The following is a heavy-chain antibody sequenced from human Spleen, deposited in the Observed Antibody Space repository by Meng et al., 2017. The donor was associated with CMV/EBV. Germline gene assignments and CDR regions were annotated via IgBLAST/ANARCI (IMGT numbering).Heavy chain of an antibody. CDR2: VYNSGST. CDR3: ASFCSTTSCYRKRAFDY. V-gene: IGHV4-59*01. Sequence: SETLSLTCTVSDGSFSSYYWNWIRQPPGKGLEWIGYVYNSGSTTYNPSLKSRVTISLDTSKDQFSLKLSSVTAADTAVYYCASFCSTTSCYRKRAFDYWGQGTLVTVSS. CDR1: DGSFSSYY. D-gene: IGHD2-2*02. J-gene: IGHJ4*02.